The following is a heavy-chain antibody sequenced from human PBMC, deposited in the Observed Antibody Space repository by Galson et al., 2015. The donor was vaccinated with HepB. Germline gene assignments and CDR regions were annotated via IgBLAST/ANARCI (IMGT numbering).Heavy chain of an antibody. CDR3: AKAKWEGSRLLDY. D-gene: IGHD1-26*01. CDR2: ISHDGETK. J-gene: IGHJ4*02. Sequence: SLRLSCAASGFDFTTYAIHWVRQAPGKGLEWVALISHDGETKKFADSVKGRFTIPRDNSKNTLFLQINSLRADDTAVYYCAKAKWEGSRLLDYWGQGTLVTVSS. V-gene: IGHV3-30*04. CDR1: GFDFTTYA.